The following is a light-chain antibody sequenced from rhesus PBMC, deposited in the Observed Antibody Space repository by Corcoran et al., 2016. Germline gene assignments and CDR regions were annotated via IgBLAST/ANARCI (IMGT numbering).Light chain of an antibody. J-gene: IGKJ4*01. Sequence: DIQMTQSPSSLSASVGDRVTITCRASQDFKNYLSWYHQKPRKAPKPLLYYASSLETGVAPRFSVSRLCTDYTLTISSLQPEDIATYYCQQYNNSPFGGGTKVELK. CDR2: YAS. CDR3: QQYNNSP. V-gene: IGKV1-66*01. CDR1: QDFKNY.